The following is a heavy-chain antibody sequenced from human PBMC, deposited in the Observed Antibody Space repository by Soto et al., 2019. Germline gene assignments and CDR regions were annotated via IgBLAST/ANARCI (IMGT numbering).Heavy chain of an antibody. J-gene: IGHJ4*02. Sequence: EVQLVESGGGLVQPGGPLRLSCAVSGFTFSNFEMTWVRQPPGKGLEWVSVISASGSTMYYVDSVKGRFTISRDNAKNSLFLHMNSLRADDTAVYYCARDPDSSSTSCYTGTFDYWGQGTLVTVSS. D-gene: IGHD2-2*02. V-gene: IGHV3-48*03. CDR3: ARDPDSSSTSCYTGTFDY. CDR2: ISASGSTM. CDR1: GFTFSNFE.